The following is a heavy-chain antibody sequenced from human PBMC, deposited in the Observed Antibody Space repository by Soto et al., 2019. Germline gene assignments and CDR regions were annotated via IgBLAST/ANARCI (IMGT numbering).Heavy chain of an antibody. CDR1: GFTFGDYY. D-gene: IGHD1-26*01. J-gene: IGHJ4*02. V-gene: IGHV3-7*02. CDR3: ARVESGSYDY. Sequence: PGGSLRLSCAASGFTFGDYYMSWIRQAPGKGLEWVAYMNQDGSDKRYVDSVRGRFTISRDNAKNSLYLQMNSLRVEDTAVYYCARVESGSYDYWGQGALVTVSS. CDR2: MNQDGSDK.